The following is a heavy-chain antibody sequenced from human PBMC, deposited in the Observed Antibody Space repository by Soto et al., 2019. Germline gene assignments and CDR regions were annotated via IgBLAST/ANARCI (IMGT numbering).Heavy chain of an antibody. CDR3: ARRIAAAGTRWFDP. Sequence: SETLSLTCTVSGGSISTSDYYWGWIRQPPGKGLEWIGYIYYSGSTNYNPSLKSRVTISVDTSKNQFSLKLSSVTAADTAVYYCARRIAAAGTRWFDPWGQGTLVTVSS. D-gene: IGHD6-13*01. CDR1: GGSISTSDYY. J-gene: IGHJ5*02. V-gene: IGHV4-61*05. CDR2: IYYSGST.